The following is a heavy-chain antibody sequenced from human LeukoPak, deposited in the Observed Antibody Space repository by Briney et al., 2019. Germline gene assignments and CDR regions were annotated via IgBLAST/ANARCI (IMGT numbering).Heavy chain of an antibody. CDR3: ASRYYDTSPREADY. Sequence: GGSLRLSCAASGFTFSSYGMHWVRQAPGKGLEWVAFIRYDGSNKYYADSVKGRFTISRDSSKNTLYLQMNSLRAEDTAVYYCASRYYDTSPREADYWGQGTLVTVSS. CDR1: GFTFSSYG. V-gene: IGHV3-30*02. D-gene: IGHD3-22*01. J-gene: IGHJ4*02. CDR2: IRYDGSNK.